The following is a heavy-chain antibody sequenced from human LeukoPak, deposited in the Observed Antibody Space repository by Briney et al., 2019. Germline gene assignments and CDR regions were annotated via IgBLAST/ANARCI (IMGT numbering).Heavy chain of an antibody. Sequence: GESLKISCKGSGYSFTSYWIGWVRQMPGKGLEWMGIIYPGDSDTRYSPSFRGQVTISADKSYNTAYLQWTSLKASDTAMYYCARRPALELRGYYFDHWGQGTLVTVSS. J-gene: IGHJ4*02. V-gene: IGHV5-51*01. CDR2: IYPGDSDT. D-gene: IGHD1-7*01. CDR1: GYSFTSYW. CDR3: ARRPALELRGYYFDH.